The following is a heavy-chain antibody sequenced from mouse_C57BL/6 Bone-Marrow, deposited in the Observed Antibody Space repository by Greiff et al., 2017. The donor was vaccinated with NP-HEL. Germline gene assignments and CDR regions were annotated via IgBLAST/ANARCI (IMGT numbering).Heavy chain of an antibody. V-gene: IGHV1-76*01. CDR2: IYPGSGNT. CDR1: GYTFTDYY. J-gene: IGHJ1*03. D-gene: IGHD1-2*01. CDR3: ARSAGGWYFDV. Sequence: LVESGAELVRPGASVKLSCKASGYTFTDYYINWVKQRPGQGLEWIARIYPGSGNTYYNEKFKGKATLTAEKSSSTAYMQLSSLTSEDSAVYFCARSAGGWYFDVWGTGTTVTVSS.